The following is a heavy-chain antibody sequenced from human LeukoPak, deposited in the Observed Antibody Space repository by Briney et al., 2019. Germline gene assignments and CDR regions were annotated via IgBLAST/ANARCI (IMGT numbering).Heavy chain of an antibody. CDR1: GFTFSSTW. Sequence: HPGGSLRLSCSASGFTFSSTWMSWVRLAPGQEPEWVANIKGDGSDIEYADSARGRFTISRDNTKNSVYLQLNSLRAEDAGVYYCARDVVGGRLDYWGRGTLVTVSS. V-gene: IGHV3-7*03. D-gene: IGHD4-23*01. CDR2: IKGDGSDI. CDR3: ARDVVGGRLDY. J-gene: IGHJ4*02.